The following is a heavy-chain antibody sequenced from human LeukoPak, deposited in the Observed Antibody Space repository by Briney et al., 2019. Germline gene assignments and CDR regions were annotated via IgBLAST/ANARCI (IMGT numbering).Heavy chain of an antibody. CDR2: IYSGGST. J-gene: IGHJ4*02. CDR3: AKDWFRAQIVSDY. V-gene: IGHV3-53*01. D-gene: IGHD3-10*01. CDR1: GFTVSSNY. Sequence: GGSLRLSCAASGFTVSSNYMSLVRQAPGKGLEWVSVIYSGGSTYYADSVKGRFTISRDNSKNTLYLQMNSLRAEDTAVYYCAKDWFRAQIVSDYWGQGTLVTVSS.